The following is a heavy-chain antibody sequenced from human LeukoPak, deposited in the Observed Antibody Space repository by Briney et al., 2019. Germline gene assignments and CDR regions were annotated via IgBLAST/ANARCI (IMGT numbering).Heavy chain of an antibody. D-gene: IGHD1-26*01. Sequence: GGSLRLSCEASGFTFDNYAMHWVRQAPGKGLEWVAVISYDGSNKYYADSVKGRFTISRDNSKNTLYLQMNSLRAEDTAVYYCARDSRVGATIDYWGQGTLVTVSS. CDR2: ISYDGSNK. CDR1: GFTFDNYA. J-gene: IGHJ4*02. CDR3: ARDSRVGATIDY. V-gene: IGHV3-30-3*01.